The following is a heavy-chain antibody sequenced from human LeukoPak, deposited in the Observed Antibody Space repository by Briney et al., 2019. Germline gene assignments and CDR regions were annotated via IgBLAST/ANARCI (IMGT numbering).Heavy chain of an antibody. V-gene: IGHV4-59*01. Sequence: PSETLSFTCTVSGGSISSYYWSWIRQPPGKGLEWVGYIYYSGSTNYNPSLKSRVTISVDTSTNQFSLKLSSVTAADTAVYYCAREGSGYYPLYYFDYWGQGTLVTVSS. CDR2: IYYSGST. CDR3: AREGSGYYPLYYFDY. CDR1: GGSISSYY. J-gene: IGHJ4*02. D-gene: IGHD3-22*01.